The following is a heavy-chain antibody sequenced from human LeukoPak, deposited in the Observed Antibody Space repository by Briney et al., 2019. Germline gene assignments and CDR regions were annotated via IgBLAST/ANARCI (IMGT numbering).Heavy chain of an antibody. Sequence: GGSLRLSCVGSKFTVSNNCMSWVRQAPGKGLEWVSVIYSDGTTFYSDSVKGRSTISRDNSKNILYLQMNSLRAEDTAVYYCARERIYFGSGRDITDARLFYYYGMDVWGQGTTVTVSS. CDR1: KFTVSNNC. CDR3: ARERIYFGSGRDITDARLFYYYGMDV. V-gene: IGHV3-53*01. CDR2: IYSDGTT. D-gene: IGHD3-10*01. J-gene: IGHJ6*02.